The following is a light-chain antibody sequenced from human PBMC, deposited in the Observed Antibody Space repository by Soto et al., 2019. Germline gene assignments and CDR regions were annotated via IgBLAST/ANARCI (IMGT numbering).Light chain of an antibody. CDR2: DVS. CDR1: RDIIYW. V-gene: IGKV1-5*02. J-gene: IGKJ1*01. CDR3: QQYDTYS. Sequence: DIQRTQSPYKLSASVGDRVTIICRASRDIIYWLAWYQQKPGKAPKLLIYDVSSLESGVPSRFSGSGYGTEFTLTISSLQPDDFATYYCQQYDTYSFGQVTKVDI.